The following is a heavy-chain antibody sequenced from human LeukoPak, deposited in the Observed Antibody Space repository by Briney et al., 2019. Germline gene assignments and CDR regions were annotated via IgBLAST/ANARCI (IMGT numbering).Heavy chain of an antibody. CDR2: INAGNGNT. V-gene: IGHV1-3*01. CDR3: AREGFGCSSTSCLPDY. CDR1: GYTFTNFA. Sequence: ASVKVSCKASGYTFTNFAIHWVRQAPGQSLEWMGWINAGNGNTKYSQRLQGRVTITRDTSASTAYMEVSSLRSEDTAVYYCAREGFGCSSTSCLPDYWGQGTLVTVSS. J-gene: IGHJ4*02. D-gene: IGHD2-2*01.